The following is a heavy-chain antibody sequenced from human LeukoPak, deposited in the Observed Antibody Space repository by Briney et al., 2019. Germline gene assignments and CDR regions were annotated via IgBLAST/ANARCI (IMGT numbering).Heavy chain of an antibody. V-gene: IGHV3-21*01. CDR2: ISSSSSYI. J-gene: IGHJ4*02. CDR3: AKDGHCSSTSCYRWGYFDY. CDR1: GFTFSSYW. D-gene: IGHD2-2*02. Sequence: NPGGSLRLSCAASGFTFSSYWMSWVRQAPGKGLEWVSSISSSSSYIYYADSVKGRFTISRDNAKNSLYLQMNSLRAEDTAVYYCAKDGHCSSTSCYRWGYFDYWGQGTLVTVSS.